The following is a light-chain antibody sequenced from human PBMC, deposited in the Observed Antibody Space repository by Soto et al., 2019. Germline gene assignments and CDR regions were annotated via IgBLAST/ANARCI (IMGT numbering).Light chain of an antibody. V-gene: IGKV1-39*01. CDR2: DAS. J-gene: IGKJ1*01. Sequence: DIQVSQYPLTMSGAGGDRVTXTCRASQSIAIWLAWYHQKPGKAPKPLIYDASLLESGVPSRFSRSGSGTDFTLTISSLQPEDFAPYYCHQSYIRPRTFDQGTKVGIK. CDR3: HQSYIRPRT. CDR1: QSIAIW.